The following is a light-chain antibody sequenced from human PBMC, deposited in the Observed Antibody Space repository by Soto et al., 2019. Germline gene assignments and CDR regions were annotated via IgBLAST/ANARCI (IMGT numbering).Light chain of an antibody. CDR1: QSIDTA. CDR3: QHYNSYPLT. J-gene: IGKJ4*01. CDR2: RAS. Sequence: DVQMTQSPSTLSVSVGDTVTITCRASQSIDTALAWYQQKPGKAPNLLIYRASNLETGVPSRFSGSGSGTEFTLTIAGLQPDDFATYYCQHYNSYPLTFGGGTKVDIK. V-gene: IGKV1-5*03.